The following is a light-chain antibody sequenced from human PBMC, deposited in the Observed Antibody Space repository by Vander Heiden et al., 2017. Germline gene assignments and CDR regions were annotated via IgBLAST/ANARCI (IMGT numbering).Light chain of an antibody. V-gene: IGKV1-5*03. CDR1: QSISSW. CDR3: QQYNSYSRT. CDR2: KAS. Sequence: DIQTTPSPSPPSAPVGDSATTTCRASQSISSWLAWYQQKPGKAPKLLIYKASSLESGVPSRFSGSGSGTEFTLTISSLQPDDFAAYYCQQYNSYSRTFGQGTKVEIK. J-gene: IGKJ1*01.